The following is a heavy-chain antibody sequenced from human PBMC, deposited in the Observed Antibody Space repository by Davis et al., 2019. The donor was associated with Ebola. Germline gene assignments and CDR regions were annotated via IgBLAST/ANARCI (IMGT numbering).Heavy chain of an antibody. CDR2: IYYSGST. D-gene: IGHD5-18*01. CDR3: AGDTAMGPYYFDY. Sequence: MPSETLSLTCTVSGGSISSYYWSWIRQPPGKGLEWIGYIYYSGSTNYNPSLKSRVTISVDTSKNQFSLKLSSVTAADTAVYYCAGDTAMGPYYFDYWGQGTLVTVSS. CDR1: GGSISSYY. V-gene: IGHV4-59*08. J-gene: IGHJ4*02.